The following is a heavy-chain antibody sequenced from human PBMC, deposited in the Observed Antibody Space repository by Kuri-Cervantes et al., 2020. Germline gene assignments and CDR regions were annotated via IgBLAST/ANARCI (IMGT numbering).Heavy chain of an antibody. D-gene: IGHD3-10*01. V-gene: IGHV5-51*01. CDR2: IYPGDSDT. CDR1: GYSFTSYW. J-gene: IGHJ6*03. CDR3: ARRNTVVRGVITYMDV. Sequence: GESLKISCKGSGYSFTSYWIGWVRQMPGKGLEWMGIIYPGDSDTRYSPSFQGQVTISADKSSSTAYLQWRSLKASDTAMYYCARRNTVVRGVITYMDVWGKETTVTVSS.